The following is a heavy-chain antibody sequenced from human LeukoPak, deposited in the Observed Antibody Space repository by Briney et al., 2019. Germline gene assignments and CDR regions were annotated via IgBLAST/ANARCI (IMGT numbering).Heavy chain of an antibody. CDR1: GFTLSNYD. V-gene: IGHV3-21*01. D-gene: IGHD2-2*01. CDR3: ARADCSSSTCYLRRSWFDP. CDR2: IGTSSRYI. J-gene: IGHJ5*02. Sequence: GGSLRLSCAASGFTLSNYDMNWVRQAPGKGLEWVSSIGTSSRYIYYKDSVRGRFTISRDDAKNSLYLEMNSLRAEDTAVYYCARADCSSSTCYLRRSWFDPWGQGTLLTVSS.